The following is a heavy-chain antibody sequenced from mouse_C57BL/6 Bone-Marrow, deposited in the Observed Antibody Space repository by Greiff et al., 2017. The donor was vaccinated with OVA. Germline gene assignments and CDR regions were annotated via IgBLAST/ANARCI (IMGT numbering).Heavy chain of an antibody. CDR2: IYPGSGST. Sequence: VQLQQPGAELVKPGASVKVSCKASGYTFTSYWITWVKQRPGQGLEWIGDIYPGSGSTNYNEKFKSKATLTVDTSSSTAYMQLSSLTSEDSAVYYCASRAVGRDWYFDVWGTGTTVTVSS. J-gene: IGHJ1*03. D-gene: IGHD4-1*01. CDR3: ASRAVGRDWYFDV. CDR1: GYTFTSYW. V-gene: IGHV1-55*01.